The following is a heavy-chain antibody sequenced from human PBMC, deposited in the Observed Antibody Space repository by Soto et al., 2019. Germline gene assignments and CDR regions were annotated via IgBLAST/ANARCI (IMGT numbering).Heavy chain of an antibody. D-gene: IGHD2-2*01. CDR1: GGSFSGHY. Sequence: PSETLSLTCAVYGGSFSGHYWSWIRQPPGKGLEWIGEINHSGSINYNPSLKSRVTISVDTSKNQFSLKLNSVTAADTAVYYCARQHIVVVPATSPWFDPWGQGTLVTVSS. CDR2: INHSGSI. V-gene: IGHV4-34*01. CDR3: ARQHIVVVPATSPWFDP. J-gene: IGHJ5*02.